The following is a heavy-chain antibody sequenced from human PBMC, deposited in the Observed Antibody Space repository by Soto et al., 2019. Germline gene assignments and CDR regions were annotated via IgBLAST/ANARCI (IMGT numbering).Heavy chain of an antibody. CDR2: IYPSDSDT. D-gene: IGHD1-1*01. Sequence: PGESLKITCKGSGYNFAGYWIAWVRQMPGKGLELMGIIYPSDSDTRYRPSFQGQVTISADKSISYAYLQWSSLRASDTAMYYCARGRVSTRTFDYWGQGNPVTVSS. J-gene: IGHJ4*02. V-gene: IGHV5-51*01. CDR1: GYNFAGYW. CDR3: ARGRVSTRTFDY.